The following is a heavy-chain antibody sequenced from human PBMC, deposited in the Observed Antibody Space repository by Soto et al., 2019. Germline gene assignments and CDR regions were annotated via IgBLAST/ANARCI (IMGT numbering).Heavy chain of an antibody. D-gene: IGHD6-13*01. CDR3: TRDASRDSSARGWFDP. Sequence: GGSLRLSCVASGFTFRSFTMNWVRQAPGKGLEWVSTISSNSAYIYYTDALRGRFTISRDNAKNSLHLQMNSLRAEDTAVYYCTRDASRDSSARGWFDPWGPGTLVTVSS. J-gene: IGHJ5*02. CDR1: GFTFRSFT. CDR2: ISSNSAYI. V-gene: IGHV3-21*01.